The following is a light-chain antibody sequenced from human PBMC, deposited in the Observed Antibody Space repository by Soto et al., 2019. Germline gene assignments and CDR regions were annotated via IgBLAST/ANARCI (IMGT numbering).Light chain of an antibody. Sequence: AIQMTQSPSSLSASVGDRVTITCRASQGFRNDLAWYQQKPGKAPKLLIYAVSSLQFGVPSTFSGSGSGTDFTLTISRLQPEDSATYYCLQHYTSPLTFGPGTKVEVK. V-gene: IGKV1-6*01. CDR3: LQHYTSPLT. CDR1: QGFRND. J-gene: IGKJ3*01. CDR2: AVS.